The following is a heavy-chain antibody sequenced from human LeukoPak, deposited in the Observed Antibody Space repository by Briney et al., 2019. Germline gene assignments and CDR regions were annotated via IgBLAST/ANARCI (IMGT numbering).Heavy chain of an antibody. CDR2: IYYSGST. Sequence: SETLSLTCTVSGGSISSYYWSWIRQPPGKGLEWIGYIYYSGSTNYNPPLKSRVTISVDTSRNQFSLKLSSVTAADTAVYYCARDRYDFWSGYYYYYGMDVWGQGTTVTVSS. CDR1: GGSISSYY. CDR3: ARDRYDFWSGYYYYYGMDV. V-gene: IGHV4-59*01. J-gene: IGHJ6*02. D-gene: IGHD3-3*01.